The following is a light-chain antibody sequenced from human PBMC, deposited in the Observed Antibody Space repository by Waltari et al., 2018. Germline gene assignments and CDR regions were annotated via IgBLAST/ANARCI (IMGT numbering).Light chain of an antibody. CDR2: KTS. V-gene: IGKV1-5*03. J-gene: IGKJ1*01. Sequence: IQMTKSPSTMSESVGDRVTMTCRASQSVSRWLALYQQKTGKAPKLLIYKTSTLESGVPSRFSGSGAGTEFSLTISSLQPDDFATYYCQHYSTYSWTFGQVTKLEIK. CDR1: QSVSRW. CDR3: QHYSTYSWT.